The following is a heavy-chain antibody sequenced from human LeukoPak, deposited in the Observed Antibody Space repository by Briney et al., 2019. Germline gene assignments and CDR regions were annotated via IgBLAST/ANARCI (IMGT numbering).Heavy chain of an antibody. J-gene: IGHJ4*02. Sequence: GGSLRLSCAASGFTFSSYGMHWVRQAPGKGLEWVAVISYDGSNKYYADSVKGRFTISRDNSKNTLYLQMNSLRAEDTAVYYCARFSDDSSGYHPVSFDYWGQGTLVTVSS. CDR2: ISYDGSNK. CDR3: ARFSDDSSGYHPVSFDY. D-gene: IGHD3-22*01. CDR1: GFTFSSYG. V-gene: IGHV3-30*03.